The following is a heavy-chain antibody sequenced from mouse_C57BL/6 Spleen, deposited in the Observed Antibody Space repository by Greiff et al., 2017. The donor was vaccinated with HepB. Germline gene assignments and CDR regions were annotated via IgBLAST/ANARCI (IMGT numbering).Heavy chain of an antibody. J-gene: IGHJ1*03. V-gene: IGHV14-3*01. Sequence: VHVKQSVAELVRPGASVKLSCTASGFNIKNTYMHWVKQRPEQGLEWIGRIDPANGNTKYAPKFQGKATITADTSSNTAYLQLSSLTSEDTAIYYCARSPRTTVVAHWYFDVWGTGTTVTVSS. D-gene: IGHD1-1*01. CDR3: ARSPRTTVVAHWYFDV. CDR2: IDPANGNT. CDR1: GFNIKNTY.